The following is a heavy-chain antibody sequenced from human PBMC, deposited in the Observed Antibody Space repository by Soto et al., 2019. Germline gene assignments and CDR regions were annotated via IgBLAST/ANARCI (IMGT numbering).Heavy chain of an antibody. CDR2: ISAYNGNT. CDR3: ARVERSGSYLDI. Sequence: ASVKVSFKASGYTFTSYGISWVRQAPGQGLEWMGWISAYNGNTNYAQKLQGRVTMTTDTSTSTAYMELRSLRSDDTAVYYCARVERSGSYLDIWGQGTMVTVSS. J-gene: IGHJ3*02. V-gene: IGHV1-18*01. D-gene: IGHD1-26*01. CDR1: GYTFTSYG.